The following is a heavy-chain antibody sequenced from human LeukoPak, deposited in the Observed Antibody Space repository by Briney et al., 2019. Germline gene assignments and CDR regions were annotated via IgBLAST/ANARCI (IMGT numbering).Heavy chain of an antibody. Sequence: PSETLSLTCAVYGGSFSGYYWSWIRQPPGKGLEWIGYIYYSGSTYFNPSLKSRLTISVDTSKNQFSLKLSSVTAADTAVYYCARTGMTHFYYFDYWGQGTLVTVSS. CDR3: ARTGMTHFYYFDY. J-gene: IGHJ4*02. CDR1: GGSFSGYY. V-gene: IGHV4-30-4*08. CDR2: IYYSGST.